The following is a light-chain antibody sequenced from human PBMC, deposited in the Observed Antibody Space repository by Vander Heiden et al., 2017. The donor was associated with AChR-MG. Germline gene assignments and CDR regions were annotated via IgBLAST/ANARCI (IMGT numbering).Light chain of an antibody. CDR1: GGSVASNY. Sequence: NFMLTQPHSVSESPGKTVTISCTGSGGSVASNYVQWYRQRPGSAPTTVIYEDNQRPSGVPARFSSSIDSSSNSASLTISGLKTEDEADYFCQSYDSTTLNWVCGGGTKLNGL. CDR2: EDN. CDR3: QSYDSTTLNWV. J-gene: IGLJ3*02. V-gene: IGLV6-57*02.